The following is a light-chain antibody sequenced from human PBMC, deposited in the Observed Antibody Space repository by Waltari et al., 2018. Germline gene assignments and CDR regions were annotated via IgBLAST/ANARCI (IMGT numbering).Light chain of an antibody. V-gene: IGKV3-11*01. CDR1: QSVRNY. Sequence: EIVLIQSPATLALSPGERATLSCRASQSVRNYLAWFQQTPGQVPRLLIYDTSNRGTGVPARFSGSGSGTDFTLTISSLESEDFAVYYCQQRSSWPLTFGGGTKVQIK. CDR3: QQRSSWPLT. CDR2: DTS. J-gene: IGKJ4*01.